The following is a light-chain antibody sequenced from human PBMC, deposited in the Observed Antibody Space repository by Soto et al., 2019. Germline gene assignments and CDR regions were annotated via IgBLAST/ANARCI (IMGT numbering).Light chain of an antibody. CDR3: GSYSSSNTPFYV. Sequence: QSALTQPASVSGSPGQSITISCSGTSSDIGGYNYVSWYQQHPGKAPKLMISDVSYLPSGVSHRFSGSKSGNTASLTISGLQPEDAADYYCGSYSSSNTPFYVFGTGTKLTL. CDR2: DVS. V-gene: IGLV2-14*03. CDR1: SSDIGGYNY. J-gene: IGLJ1*01.